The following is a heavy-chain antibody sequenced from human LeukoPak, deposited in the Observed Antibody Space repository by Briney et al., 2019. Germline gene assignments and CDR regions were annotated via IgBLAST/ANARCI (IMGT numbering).Heavy chain of an antibody. CDR1: GYTFTSYD. D-gene: IGHD1-26*01. CDR3: ARDHSGNWFDP. V-gene: IGHV1-18*01. Sequence: ASVKVSCKASGYTFTSYDISWVRQAPGQGLEWMGWISTYNGNTNYAQKLQGRVTMTTDTITATAYMELRSLRSDDTAVYYCARDHSGNWFDPWGQGTLVTVSS. J-gene: IGHJ5*02. CDR2: ISTYNGNT.